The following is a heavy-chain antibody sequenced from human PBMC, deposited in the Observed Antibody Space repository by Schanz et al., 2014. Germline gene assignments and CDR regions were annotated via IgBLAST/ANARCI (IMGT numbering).Heavy chain of an antibody. V-gene: IGHV3-21*01. CDR3: ASPALVQGLMPEYYFDY. CDR1: GFTFNNFN. Sequence: EVQLVESGGGLVKPGGSLRLSCAASGFTFNNFNMNWVRQAPGKGLEWVSSISSSGSSIYYTDSVKGRFTISRDNAKNSVFLQMDGLRDEDTAVYYCASPALVQGLMPEYYFDYWGQGTLVTVSS. J-gene: IGHJ4*02. D-gene: IGHD3-10*01. CDR2: ISSSGSSI.